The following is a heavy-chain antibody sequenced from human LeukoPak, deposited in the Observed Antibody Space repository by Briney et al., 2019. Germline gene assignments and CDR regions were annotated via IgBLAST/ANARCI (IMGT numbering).Heavy chain of an antibody. D-gene: IGHD1-20*01. CDR1: GGSFSGYY. J-gene: IGHJ4*02. CDR2: INHSGST. V-gene: IGHV4-34*01. CDR3: ARDTGRYNWNYDY. Sequence: EPSETLSLTCAVHGGSFSGYYWSWIRQPPGKGLEWIGEINHSGSTNYNPSLKSRVTISVDTSKNQFSLKLSSVTAADTAVYYCARDTGRYNWNYDYWGQGTLVTVSS.